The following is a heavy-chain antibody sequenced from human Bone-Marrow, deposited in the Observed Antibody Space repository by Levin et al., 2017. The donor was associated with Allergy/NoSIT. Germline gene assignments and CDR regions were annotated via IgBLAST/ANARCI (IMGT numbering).Heavy chain of an antibody. Sequence: GESLKISCAASGFTFSNAWMNWVRQAPGKGLEWVGRIKSKTDGGTTDYAAPVKGRFTISRDDSQNTLYLQMNSLKTEDTAVYYCTTRSREIYYDYGMDVWGQGTTVTVSS. J-gene: IGHJ6*02. CDR3: TTRSREIYYDYGMDV. CDR2: IKSKTDGGTT. D-gene: IGHD3-10*01. CDR1: GFTFSNAW. V-gene: IGHV3-15*07.